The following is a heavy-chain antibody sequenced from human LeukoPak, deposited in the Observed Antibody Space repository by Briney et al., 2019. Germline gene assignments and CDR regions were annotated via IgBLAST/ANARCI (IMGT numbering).Heavy chain of an antibody. D-gene: IGHD1-7*01. J-gene: IGHJ6*02. CDR2: ISYDGSNK. Sequence: GGSLRLSCAASGFTFSSYAMHWVRQAPGKGLEWVAVISYDGSNKYYADSVKGRCTISRDNSKNTLYPQMNSLRAEDTAVYYCARDVVAENWNYARYYGMDVWGQGTTVTVSS. CDR3: ARDVVAENWNYARYYGMDV. V-gene: IGHV3-30*04. CDR1: GFTFSSYA.